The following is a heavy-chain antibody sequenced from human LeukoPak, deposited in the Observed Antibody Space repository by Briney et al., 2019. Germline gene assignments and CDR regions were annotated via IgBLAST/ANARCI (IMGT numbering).Heavy chain of an antibody. D-gene: IGHD2-8*02. CDR3: ARGILSGDYFDS. CDR1: GGSFSGYY. V-gene: IGHV4-34*01. J-gene: IGHJ4*02. CDR2: IHYSGSA. Sequence: PSETLSLTCAVYGGSFSGYYWSWIRQSPGKGLEWIAEIHYSGSASYNPSLKSRVTISGDPSKNQVSLRVTSVTAADTAEYYCARGILSGDYFDSWGQGSLVTVSS.